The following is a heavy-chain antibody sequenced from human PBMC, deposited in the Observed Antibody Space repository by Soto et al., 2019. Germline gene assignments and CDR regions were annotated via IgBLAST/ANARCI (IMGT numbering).Heavy chain of an antibody. CDR3: ARDSVALWFGERTHWFDP. CDR2: IYYSGST. Sequence: PSETLSLTCTFSGGSISSGGYYWSWIRQHPGKGLEWIGYIYYSGSTYYNPSLKSRVTISVDTSKNQFSLKLSSVTAADTAVYYCARDSVALWFGERTHWFDPWGQVPLVTVSS. CDR1: GGSISSGGYY. J-gene: IGHJ5*02. D-gene: IGHD3-10*01. V-gene: IGHV4-31*03.